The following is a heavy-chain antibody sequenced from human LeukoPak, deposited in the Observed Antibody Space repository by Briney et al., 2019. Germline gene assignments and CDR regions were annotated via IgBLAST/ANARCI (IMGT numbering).Heavy chain of an antibody. V-gene: IGHV3-53*01. J-gene: IGHJ4*02. D-gene: IGHD4-17*01. CDR2: IFHDGQT. Sequence: TGGSLRLSCALSGLTVNDNYMSWVRQAPGKGLEWVSLIFHDGQTYYADFVQGRFSISRDMSRNILFLDMSSLRAEDTAVFFCARANPVYGDFDYWGQGTLVTVSS. CDR1: GLTVNDNY. CDR3: ARANPVYGDFDY.